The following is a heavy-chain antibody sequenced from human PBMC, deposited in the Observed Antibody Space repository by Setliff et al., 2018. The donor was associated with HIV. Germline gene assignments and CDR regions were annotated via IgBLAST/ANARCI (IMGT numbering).Heavy chain of an antibody. D-gene: IGHD2-21*02. CDR1: GYTFTNSF. Sequence: GASVKVSCKASGYTFTNSFMHWVRQAPGQGLEWMGIINPSDGATTYAGNFQDRVTMTSDTSTSTVYMELSSLGSEDTAVYYCARARLQGMVTAVGPRDNCLDPWGQGTRVTVSS. V-gene: IGHV1-46*01. CDR2: INPSDGAT. J-gene: IGHJ5*02. CDR3: ARARLQGMVTAVGPRDNCLDP.